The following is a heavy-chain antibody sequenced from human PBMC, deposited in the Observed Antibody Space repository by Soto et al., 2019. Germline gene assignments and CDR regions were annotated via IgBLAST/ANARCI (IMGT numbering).Heavy chain of an antibody. CDR3: ARNGIVVVPAAMAIYYYYMDV. J-gene: IGHJ6*03. D-gene: IGHD2-2*01. V-gene: IGHV1-46*03. CDR2: INPSGGST. Sequence: ASVKVSCKASGHTFTSYYMHWVRQAPGQGLEWMGIINPSGGSTSYAQKFQGRVTMTRDTSTSTVYMELSSLRSEDTAVYYCARNGIVVVPAAMAIYYYYMDVWGKGTTVTVSS. CDR1: GHTFTSYY.